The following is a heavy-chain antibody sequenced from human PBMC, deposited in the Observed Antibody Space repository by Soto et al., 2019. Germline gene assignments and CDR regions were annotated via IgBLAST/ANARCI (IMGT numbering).Heavy chain of an antibody. CDR3: ARDSSGSHAFDYYYYGMDV. CDR1: GFTFSSYG. CDR2: IWYDGSNK. D-gene: IGHD6-19*01. Sequence: QVQLVESGGGVVQPGRSLRLSCAASGFTFSSYGMHWVRQAPGKGLEWVAVIWYDGSNKYYADSVKGRFTISRDNSKNTLYLQMNSLRAEDTAVYYCARDSSGSHAFDYYYYGMDVWGQGTTVTVSS. V-gene: IGHV3-33*01. J-gene: IGHJ6*02.